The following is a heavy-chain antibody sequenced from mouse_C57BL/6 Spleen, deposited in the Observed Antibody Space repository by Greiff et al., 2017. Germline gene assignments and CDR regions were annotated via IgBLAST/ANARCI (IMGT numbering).Heavy chain of an antibody. V-gene: IGHV1-55*01. D-gene: IGHD2-5*01. CDR2: IYPGSGST. J-gene: IGHJ2*01. CDR1: GYTFTSYW. Sequence: VKLQQPGAELVKPGASVKMSCKASGYTFTSYWITWVKQRPGQGLEWIGDIYPGSGSTNYNEKFKSKATLTVDTSSSTAYMQLSSLTSEDSAVYYCARDERYSNYVPLDYWGQGTTLTVSS. CDR3: ARDERYSNYVPLDY.